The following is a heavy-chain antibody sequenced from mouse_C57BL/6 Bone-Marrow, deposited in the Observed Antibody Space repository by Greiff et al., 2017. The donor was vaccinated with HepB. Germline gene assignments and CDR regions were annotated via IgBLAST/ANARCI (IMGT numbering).Heavy chain of an antibody. D-gene: IGHD1-1*01. CDR3: APYYYGSSYYFDY. V-gene: IGHV1-81*01. J-gene: IGHJ2*01. Sequence: QVQLQQSGAELARPGASVKLSCKASGYTFTSYGISWVKQRTGQGLEWIGEIYPRSGNTYYNEKFKGKATLTADKSSSTAYMGLRSLTSEDSAVYFWAPYYYGSSYYFDYWGQGTTLTVSS. CDR1: GYTFTSYG. CDR2: IYPRSGNT.